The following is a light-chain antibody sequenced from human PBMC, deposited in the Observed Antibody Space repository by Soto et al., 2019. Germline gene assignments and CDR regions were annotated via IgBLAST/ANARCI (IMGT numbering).Light chain of an antibody. CDR1: SSNIGNND. Sequence: QSVLTQPPSVSAAPGQKVTISCSGSSSNIGNNDVSWYQQLPGTAPKLLIYENNKRPSGIPDRFSGSKSGKSATLGITGLQTGDEADYYCGTWDSSLSAGVFGGGTKLTVL. CDR2: ENN. CDR3: GTWDSSLSAGV. V-gene: IGLV1-51*02. J-gene: IGLJ3*02.